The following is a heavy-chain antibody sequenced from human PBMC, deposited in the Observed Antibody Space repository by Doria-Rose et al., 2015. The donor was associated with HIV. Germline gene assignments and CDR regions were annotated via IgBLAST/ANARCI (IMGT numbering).Heavy chain of an antibody. J-gene: IGHJ4*02. CDR2: TYYTGTS. CDR1: GASVSSRGYY. V-gene: IGHV4-31*03. CDR3: ARMGSYRELDY. Sequence: HVQLQESGPGLVTPSATLSLTCSVSGASVSSRGYYWNWIRQVPGKGLESLGYTYYTGTSNYSPSLKSRLNMAVDTSKNQFSLKLSFVTVADTAVYYCARMGSYRELDYWGQGALVIVS. D-gene: IGHD3-3*01.